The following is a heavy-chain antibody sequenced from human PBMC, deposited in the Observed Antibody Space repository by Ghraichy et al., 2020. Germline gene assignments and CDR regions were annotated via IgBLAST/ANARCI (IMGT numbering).Heavy chain of an antibody. CDR1: GFTFSSYE. CDR3: ARVYYSGSGSALD. CDR2: ISSSGSTI. Sequence: LSLTCAASGFTFSSYEMNWVRQAPGKGLEWVSYISSSGSTIYSADSVKGRFTIYRENARNSLYLQMNSLRAEDTAVYYCARVYYSGSGSALDWGQGTLVTVSS. J-gene: IGHJ4*02. V-gene: IGHV3-48*03. D-gene: IGHD3-10*01.